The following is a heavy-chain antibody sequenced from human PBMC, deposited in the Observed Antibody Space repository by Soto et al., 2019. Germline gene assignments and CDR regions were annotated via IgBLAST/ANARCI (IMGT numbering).Heavy chain of an antibody. Sequence: GSLRLSCAASGVTGISNYMSWVRQAPGKGLEWVSVIYSGGSTYYADSVRGRFTISRDNSKNTLYLQMNSLRAEDTAVYYCAIDYGLAVAGTKYFQHWGQGTLVTVS. V-gene: IGHV3-66*01. CDR3: AIDYGLAVAGTKYFQH. CDR2: IYSGGST. J-gene: IGHJ1*01. D-gene: IGHD6-19*01. CDR1: GVTGISNY.